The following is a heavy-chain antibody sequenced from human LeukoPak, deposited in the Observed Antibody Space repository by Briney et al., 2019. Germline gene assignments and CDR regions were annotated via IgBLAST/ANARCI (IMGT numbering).Heavy chain of an antibody. CDR3: ARAQKSYFDWLLGYFDY. CDR1: GFTFSHYS. V-gene: IGHV3-21*01. Sequence: GGSLRLSCVASGFTFSHYSMNWVRQAPGKGLEWVSSIRFTGSYIYYADSVKGRFTISRDDAKNSLYLQMNSLRAEDTAVYYCARAQKSYFDWLLGYFDYWGQGTLVTVSS. CDR2: IRFTGSYI. D-gene: IGHD3-9*01. J-gene: IGHJ4*02.